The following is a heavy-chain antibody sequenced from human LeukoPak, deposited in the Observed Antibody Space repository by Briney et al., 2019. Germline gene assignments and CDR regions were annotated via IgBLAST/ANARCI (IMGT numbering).Heavy chain of an antibody. CDR3: AQGYYGYNDGYFDH. CDR1: GFTFSSYA. CDR2: ISGSGGST. V-gene: IGHV3-23*01. Sequence: PGGSLRLSCAASGFTFSSYAMSWVRQAPGRGLEWVSAISGSGGSTYYADSVKGRFTISRDNSKNTLYLQMNSLRAEDTAVYYGAQGYYGYNDGYFDHWGQGTLVTVSS. J-gene: IGHJ4*02. D-gene: IGHD5-24*01.